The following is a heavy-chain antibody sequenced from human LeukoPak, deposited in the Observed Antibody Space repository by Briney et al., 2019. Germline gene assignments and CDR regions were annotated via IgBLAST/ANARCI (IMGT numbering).Heavy chain of an antibody. J-gene: IGHJ4*02. D-gene: IGHD6-6*01. Sequence: GGSLRLSCAASGFTFSSYAMSWVRQAPGKGLEGVSSISSSSSYIYYADSVKGRFTISRDNAKNSLYLQMNSLRAEDTAVYYCARGVQLVRTGTLELDYWGQGTLVTVSS. CDR3: ARGVQLVRTGTLELDY. V-gene: IGHV3-21*01. CDR1: GFTFSSYA. CDR2: ISSSSSYI.